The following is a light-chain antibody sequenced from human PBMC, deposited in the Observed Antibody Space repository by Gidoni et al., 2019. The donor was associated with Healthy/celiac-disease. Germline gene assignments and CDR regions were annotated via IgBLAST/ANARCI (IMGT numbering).Light chain of an antibody. V-gene: IGKV3-20*01. Sequence: VLTQSPGTLSLSPGERATLSCRAGQSLSSSYLAWYQQKPGQAPRLLIYGTSSRATGIPDRFSGSGSGTDFTLTISRLEPEDFAVYYCQQYGSSPFTFGPGTKVDIK. J-gene: IGKJ3*01. CDR1: QSLSSSY. CDR2: GTS. CDR3: QQYGSSPFT.